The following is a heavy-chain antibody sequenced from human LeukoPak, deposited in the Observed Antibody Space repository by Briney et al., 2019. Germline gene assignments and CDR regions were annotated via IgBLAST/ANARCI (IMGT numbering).Heavy chain of an antibody. D-gene: IGHD3-10*01. V-gene: IGHV3-21*01. CDR3: ARAPSYYYGSGSYYILFDD. Sequence: GGSLRLSCAASGFTFSSYSMNWVRQAPGKGLEWVSSISSSSSYIYYADSVKGRFTISRDNAKNSLYLQMNSLRAEDTAVYYCARAPSYYYGSGSYYILFDDWGQGTLVTVSS. CDR2: ISSSSSYI. CDR1: GFTFSSYS. J-gene: IGHJ4*02.